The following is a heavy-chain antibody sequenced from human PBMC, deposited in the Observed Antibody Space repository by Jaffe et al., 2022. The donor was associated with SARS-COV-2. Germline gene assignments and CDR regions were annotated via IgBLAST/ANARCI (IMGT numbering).Heavy chain of an antibody. Sequence: QVQLVESGGGVVQPGRSLRLSCAASGFTFSSYGMHWVRQAPGKGLEWVAVIWYDGSNKYYADSVKGRFTISRDNSKNTLYLQMNSLRAEDTAVYYCARESSEWLLYSDYYYGMDVWGQGTTVTVSS. CDR3: ARESSEWLLYSDYYYGMDV. V-gene: IGHV3-33*01. D-gene: IGHD3-3*01. CDR1: GFTFSSYG. J-gene: IGHJ6*02. CDR2: IWYDGSNK.